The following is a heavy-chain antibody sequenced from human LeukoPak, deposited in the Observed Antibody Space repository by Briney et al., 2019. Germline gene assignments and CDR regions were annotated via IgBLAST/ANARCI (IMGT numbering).Heavy chain of an antibody. V-gene: IGHV3-53*01. Sequence: PGGSLRLSCATSGFTVNNNYMSWVRQAPGKGLEWVSLIYSGDSTYYADSVKGRFTISRDNSKNTLYLQMNSLRVDDTAVYFCARRLRWGDAFDIWGQGTMVTVSS. CDR3: ARRLRWGDAFDI. J-gene: IGHJ3*02. CDR2: IYSGDST. D-gene: IGHD4-23*01. CDR1: GFTVNNNY.